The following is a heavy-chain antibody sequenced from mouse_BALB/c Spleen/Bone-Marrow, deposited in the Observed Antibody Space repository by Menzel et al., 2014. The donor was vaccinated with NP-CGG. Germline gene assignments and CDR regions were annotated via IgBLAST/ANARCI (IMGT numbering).Heavy chain of an antibody. Sequence: QVQLKQSGAELVKPGASVKLSCKSSGYTFTSYYMYWVKRRPGQGLEWIGGINPSNGGTSFNEKFKSKATLTVDKSSSTAYMQLSSLTSEDSAVYYCTREGTFFAYWGQGTLVTVSA. D-gene: IGHD3-3*01. J-gene: IGHJ3*01. V-gene: IGHV1S81*02. CDR1: GYTFTSYY. CDR3: TREGTFFAY. CDR2: INPSNGGT.